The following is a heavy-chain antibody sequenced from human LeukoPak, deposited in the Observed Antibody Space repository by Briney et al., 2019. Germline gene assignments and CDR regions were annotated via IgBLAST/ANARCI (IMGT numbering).Heavy chain of an antibody. V-gene: IGHV3-23*01. Sequence: GGSLRLSCAASGFTFSSYWMSWVRQAPGKGLEWVSAISGSGGSTYYADSVKGRFTISRDNSKNTLYLQMNSLRAEDTAVYYCAKDRDSSGYYGLNWFDPWGQGTLVTVSS. CDR1: GFTFSSYW. D-gene: IGHD3-22*01. J-gene: IGHJ5*02. CDR2: ISGSGGST. CDR3: AKDRDSSGYYGLNWFDP.